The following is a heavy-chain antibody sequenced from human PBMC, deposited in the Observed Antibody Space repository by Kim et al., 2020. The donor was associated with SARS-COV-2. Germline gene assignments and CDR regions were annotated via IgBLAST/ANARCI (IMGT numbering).Heavy chain of an antibody. D-gene: IGHD5-18*01. J-gene: IGHJ4*02. V-gene: IGHV3-30*02. CDR3: AKDAPSYGHFDY. Sequence: YYADSVKGRFTISRDNSKSTLYLQMNSLRAEDTAVYYCAKDAPSYGHFDYWGQGTLVTVSS.